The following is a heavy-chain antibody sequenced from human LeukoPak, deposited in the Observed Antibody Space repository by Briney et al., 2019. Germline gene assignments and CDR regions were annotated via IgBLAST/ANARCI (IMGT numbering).Heavy chain of an antibody. CDR3: AREGPYSDSSRSRFDY. V-gene: IGHV1-46*01. CDR1: GYTFTNYY. Sequence: ASVTVSCKASGYTFTNYYIHWVRQAPGQGLEWTGIINPSGGSTSYAQKFQGRVTMTRDTSTSTVYMELSSLRSEDTAVYYCAREGPYSDSSRSRFDYWGQGTLVTVSS. D-gene: IGHD6-6*01. J-gene: IGHJ4*02. CDR2: INPSGGST.